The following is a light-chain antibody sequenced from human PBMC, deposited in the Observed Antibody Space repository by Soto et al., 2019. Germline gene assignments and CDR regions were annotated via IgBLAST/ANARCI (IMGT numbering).Light chain of an antibody. V-gene: IGLV2-11*01. CDR1: SSDVGGYNY. CDR2: DVS. Sequence: QSALTQPRSVSGSPGQSVTISCTGTSSDVGGYNYVSWYQKHPGKAPKVMIYDVSKRPSGVPDRISGSKSGNTASLTISGLQAEDEADYYCCSYAGSYTLVFGGGTQLTVL. CDR3: CSYAGSYTLV. J-gene: IGLJ2*01.